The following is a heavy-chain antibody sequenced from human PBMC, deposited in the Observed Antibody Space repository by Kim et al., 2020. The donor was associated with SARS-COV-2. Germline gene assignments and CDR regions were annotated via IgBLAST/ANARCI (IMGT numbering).Heavy chain of an antibody. Sequence: THYADAGNGRFTIARDNTKSMLYLKMKSLRAEDTAVYYCGDYHGAGSHFSYWGQGTLVTVSS. D-gene: IGHD3-10*01. CDR3: GDYHGAGSHFSY. J-gene: IGHJ4*02. V-gene: IGHV3-23*05. CDR2: T.